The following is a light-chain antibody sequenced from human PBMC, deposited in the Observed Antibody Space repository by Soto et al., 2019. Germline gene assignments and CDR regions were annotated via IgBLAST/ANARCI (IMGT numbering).Light chain of an antibody. CDR2: GAS. V-gene: IGKV3-20*01. CDR3: QQYGSSPIT. J-gene: IGKJ5*01. Sequence: EIVLTQSPGTLSLSPGERATLSCRASQSVSSSYLAWYQQKPGQAPRLLIYGASSRATGIPDRFSGSGSGTDFTITISRLEPEDFVVYYWQQYGSSPITFGQGTRLEMK. CDR1: QSVSSSY.